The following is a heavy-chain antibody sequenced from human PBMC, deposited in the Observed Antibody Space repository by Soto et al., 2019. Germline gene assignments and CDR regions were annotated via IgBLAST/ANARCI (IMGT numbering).Heavy chain of an antibody. CDR2: ISGSGGST. CDR1: GFTFSSYA. CDR3: ANEAYCSGGSCYPDDAFDI. J-gene: IGHJ3*02. Sequence: GGSLSLSCAASGFTFSSYAMSWVRQAPGKGLEWVSAISGSGGSTYYADSVKGRFTISRDNSKNTLYLQMNSLRAEDTAVYYCANEAYCSGGSCYPDDAFDIWGQGTMVTVSS. D-gene: IGHD2-15*01. V-gene: IGHV3-23*01.